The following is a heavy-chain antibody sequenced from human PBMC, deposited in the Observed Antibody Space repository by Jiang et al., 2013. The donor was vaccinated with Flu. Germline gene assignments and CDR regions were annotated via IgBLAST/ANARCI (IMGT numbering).Heavy chain of an antibody. Sequence: GYYWSWIRQPPGKGLEWIGIYLLYGAHQLQPSLKSRVTISVDTSKNQFSLRLSSVTAADTAVYYCARGWFGEFNSPYQYGMDVWGQGTTVTVSS. D-gene: IGHD3-10*01. CDR1: GYY. J-gene: IGHJ6*02. V-gene: IGHV4-61*08. CDR2: LLYGAH. CDR3: ARGWFGEFNSPYQYGMDV.